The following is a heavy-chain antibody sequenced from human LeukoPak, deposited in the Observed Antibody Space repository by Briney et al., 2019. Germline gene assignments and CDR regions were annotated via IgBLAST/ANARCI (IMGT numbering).Heavy chain of an antibody. CDR1: GFTFSSYS. Sequence: GGSLRLSCAASGFTFSSYSMNWVRQARGKGLEWVSSISSSSSYIYYADSVKGRFTISRDNAKNSLYLQMNSLRAEDTAVYYCASTEDIVRGVPNFDYWGQGTLVTVSS. D-gene: IGHD3-10*01. J-gene: IGHJ4*02. CDR3: ASTEDIVRGVPNFDY. V-gene: IGHV3-21*01. CDR2: ISSSSSYI.